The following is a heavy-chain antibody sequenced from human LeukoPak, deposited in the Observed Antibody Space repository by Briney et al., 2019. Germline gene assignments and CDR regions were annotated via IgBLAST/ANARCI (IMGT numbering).Heavy chain of an antibody. CDR3: ARVGRSSYGAFDY. D-gene: IGHD4-17*01. Sequence: ASVKVSCKASGYTFISYYMHWVRQAPGQGLEWMGIINPSGGSTSYPQKFQGRVTMTRDTSTSTVYMELSSLRSEDMAVYYCARVGRSSYGAFDYWGQGTLVTVSS. J-gene: IGHJ4*02. CDR2: INPSGGST. CDR1: GYTFISYY. V-gene: IGHV1-46*01.